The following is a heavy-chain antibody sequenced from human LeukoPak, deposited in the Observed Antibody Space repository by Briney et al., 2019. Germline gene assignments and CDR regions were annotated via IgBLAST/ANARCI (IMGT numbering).Heavy chain of an antibody. J-gene: IGHJ4*02. Sequence: SETLSLTCTVSGGSISSSSYYWGWIRQPPGKGLEWIGSIYYSGSTYYNPSLKSRVTISVDTSKIQFSLMMRSVTAADTAVYYCGKQFIPDYGSASSFEYWGQGTLVTVSS. CDR2: IYYSGST. V-gene: IGHV4-39*01. CDR1: GGSISSSSYY. CDR3: GKQFIPDYGSASSFEY. D-gene: IGHD3-10*01.